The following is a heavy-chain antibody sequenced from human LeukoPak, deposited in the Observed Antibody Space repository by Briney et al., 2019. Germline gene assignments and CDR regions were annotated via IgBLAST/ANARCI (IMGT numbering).Heavy chain of an antibody. CDR3: AKDSGSYYSPIDY. CDR2: ISGSGGST. CDR1: GFTFSSYA. V-gene: IGHV3-23*01. D-gene: IGHD3-10*01. J-gene: IGHJ4*02. Sequence: GGSLRLSCAASGFTFSSYAMSWVRQAPGKGLEWVAAISGSGGSTYYADSVKGRFTISRDNSKNTPYLQMNSLRAEDTAVYYCAKDSGSYYSPIDYWGQGTLVTVSS.